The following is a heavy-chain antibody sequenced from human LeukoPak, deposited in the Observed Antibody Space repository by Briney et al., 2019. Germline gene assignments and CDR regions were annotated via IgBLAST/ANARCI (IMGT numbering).Heavy chain of an antibody. CDR1: GFTFSSYT. J-gene: IGHJ5*02. D-gene: IGHD3-16*01. V-gene: IGHV3-30-3*01. CDR3: ARELLTGWFDP. Sequence: GGSLRLSCAASGFTFSSYTIHWVRQAPGKGLEWVAVISYDGSNKYYADSVKGRFTISRDSSKNTLYLQMDSLRAEDTAVYYCARELLTGWFDPWGQGTLVTVSS. CDR2: ISYDGSNK.